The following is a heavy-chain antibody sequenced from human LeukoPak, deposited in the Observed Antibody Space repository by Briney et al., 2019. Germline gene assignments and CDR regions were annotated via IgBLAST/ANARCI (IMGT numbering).Heavy chain of an antibody. Sequence: PGGSLRLSCAASGFTFSSYSMNWVRQAPGKGLEWVSSISSSSSYIYYADSVKGRFTISRDNAKNSLYLQMNSLRAEDTAVYYCAGDRGFNGRHYWGQGTLVTVSS. D-gene: IGHD3-10*01. CDR1: GFTFSSYS. J-gene: IGHJ4*02. CDR2: ISSSSSYI. CDR3: AGDRGFNGRHY. V-gene: IGHV3-21*01.